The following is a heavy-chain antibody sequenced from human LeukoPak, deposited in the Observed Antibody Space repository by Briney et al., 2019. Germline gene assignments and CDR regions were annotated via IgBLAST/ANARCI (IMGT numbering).Heavy chain of an antibody. CDR1: GGAFSSYG. D-gene: IGHD5-18*01. Sequence: GASAKVSCKASGGAFSSYGISWVRQAPGQGLEWMGGIIPIFATANYAQKFQGRVTITTDESTSTAYMELSSLRSEDTAVYYCASSTRGVHEYSYGGYFDYWGQGTLVTVSS. J-gene: IGHJ4*02. V-gene: IGHV1-69*05. CDR3: ASSTRGVHEYSYGGYFDY. CDR2: IIPIFATA.